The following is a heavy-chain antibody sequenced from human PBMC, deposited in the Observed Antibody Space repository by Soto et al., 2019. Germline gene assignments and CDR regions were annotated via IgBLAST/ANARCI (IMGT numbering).Heavy chain of an antibody. D-gene: IGHD6-13*01. J-gene: IGHJ6*03. CDR2: ISAYNGNT. CDR1: GYTFTSYG. CDR3: ARRVIAAAGLGYYYYYYMDV. V-gene: IGHV1-18*01. Sequence: QVQLVQSGAEVKKPGASVKVSCKASGYTFTSYGISWVRQAPGQGLEWMGWISAYNGNTHYAQKLQGRVTMTTDTSTSTAYMELRSLRSDDTAVYYCARRVIAAAGLGYYYYYYMDVWGKGTTVTVSS.